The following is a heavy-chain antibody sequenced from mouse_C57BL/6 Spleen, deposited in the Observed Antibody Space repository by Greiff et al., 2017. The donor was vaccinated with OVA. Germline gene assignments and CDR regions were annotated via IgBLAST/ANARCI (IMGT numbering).Heavy chain of an antibody. J-gene: IGHJ1*03. CDR2: INYDGSST. D-gene: IGHD1-1*01. Sequence: EVKLVESEGGLVQPGSSMKLSCTASGFTFSDYYMAWVRQVPEKGLEWVANINYDGSSTYYLDSLKSRFIIARDNAKNTLYLQMSSLKSEDTATYYCARDVTTVVADWYFDVWGTGTTVTVSS. CDR1: GFTFSDYY. V-gene: IGHV5-16*01. CDR3: ARDVTTVVADWYFDV.